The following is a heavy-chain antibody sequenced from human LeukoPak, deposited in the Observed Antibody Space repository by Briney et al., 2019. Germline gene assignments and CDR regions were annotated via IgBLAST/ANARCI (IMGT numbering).Heavy chain of an antibody. J-gene: IGHJ4*02. CDR3: ARGSPPEYGSTRYGMDY. Sequence: ASVKVSCKASGYTFTGYYIHWVRQAPGQGLEWMGWINPNSGGTDYAQKFQGRVTMTTDRSISTAYMELKWLSSDDTAVYYCARGSPPEYGSTRYGMDYWGQGTLLTVSS. CDR2: INPNSGGT. CDR1: GYTFTGYY. D-gene: IGHD6-13*01. V-gene: IGHV1-2*02.